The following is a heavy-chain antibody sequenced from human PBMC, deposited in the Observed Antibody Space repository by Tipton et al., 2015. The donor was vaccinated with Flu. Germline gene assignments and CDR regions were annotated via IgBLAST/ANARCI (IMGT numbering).Heavy chain of an antibody. V-gene: IGHV3-21*01. D-gene: IGHD2-2*01. CDR3: ARSVVPAAIDY. Sequence: SLRLSCAASGFNLTYYEINWVRQAPGKGLEWVSSISSSSSYIYYADSVKGRFTISRDNAKNSLYLQMNSLRAEDTAVYYCARSVVPAAIDYWGQGTLVTVSS. CDR1: GFNLTYYE. J-gene: IGHJ4*02. CDR2: ISSSSSYI.